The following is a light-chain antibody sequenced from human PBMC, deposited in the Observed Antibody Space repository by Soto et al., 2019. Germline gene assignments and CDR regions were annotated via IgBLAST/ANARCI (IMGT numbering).Light chain of an antibody. V-gene: IGKV1-9*01. CDR2: GVS. Sequence: IHLTQSPSSLSASVGDRVTITCRASQEISGYLAWYQQTPGKAPKLLIYGVSTLQDGVSSRFSGRGSGTDFSLTISSLQPEDFATSHCQHLHWAFGPGT. CDR1: QEISGY. J-gene: IGKJ1*01. CDR3: QHLHWA.